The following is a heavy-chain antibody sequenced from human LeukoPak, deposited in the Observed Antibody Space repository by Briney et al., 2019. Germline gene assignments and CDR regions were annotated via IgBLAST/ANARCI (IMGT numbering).Heavy chain of an antibody. CDR3: ARGSGYCSSTSCSSPADY. V-gene: IGHV4-34*01. CDR2: INHSGST. D-gene: IGHD2-2*01. CDR1: GGSFSGYY. J-gene: IGHJ4*02. Sequence: PSETLFLTCAVYGGSFSGYYWSWIRQPPGKGLEWIGEINHSGSTNYNPSFKSRVTISVDTSKNQLSLKLSSVTAADTAVYYCARGSGYCSSTSCSSPADYWGQGTLVTVSS.